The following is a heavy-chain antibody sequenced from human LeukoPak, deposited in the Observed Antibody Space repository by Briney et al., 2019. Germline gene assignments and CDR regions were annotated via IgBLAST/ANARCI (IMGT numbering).Heavy chain of an antibody. J-gene: IGHJ4*02. CDR2: INHSGST. CDR3: ARGTATSLDY. CDR1: GGSFSGYY. D-gene: IGHD6-25*01. Sequence: SETLSLTCAVYGGSFSGYYWSWIRQPPGKGLEWIGEINHSGSTNYNPSLKSRVTIPVDTSKNQFSLKLSSVTAADTAVYYCARGTATSLDYWGQGTLVTVSS. V-gene: IGHV4-34*01.